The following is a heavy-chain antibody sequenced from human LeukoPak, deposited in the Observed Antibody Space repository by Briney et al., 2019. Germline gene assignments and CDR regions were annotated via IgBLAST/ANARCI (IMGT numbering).Heavy chain of an antibody. Sequence: GGSLRLSCAASGFTVSSNYMSWVRQAPGKGLEWVSVIYSGGSTYYADSVKGRFTISRDNSKNTLYLQMNSLRAEDTAVYYCARMCSSGSCSPDYWGQGTLVTVSS. D-gene: IGHD2-15*01. CDR1: GFTVSSNY. CDR3: ARMCSSGSCSPDY. CDR2: IYSGGST. J-gene: IGHJ4*02. V-gene: IGHV3-66*01.